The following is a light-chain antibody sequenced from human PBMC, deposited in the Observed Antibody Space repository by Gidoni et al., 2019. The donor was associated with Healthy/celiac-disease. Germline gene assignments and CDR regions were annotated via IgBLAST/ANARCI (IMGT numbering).Light chain of an antibody. CDR2: GAS. Sequence: EIVLTQSPGTLSLSPGERATLSCRASQSVSSSYLAWYQQKPGQAPRLLIYGASSRATGITDRFSGSGSGTDFTLTISRLEPEDFAVYYCQQYGSSPCSFGQGTKLEIK. CDR3: QQYGSSPCS. J-gene: IGKJ2*04. V-gene: IGKV3-20*01. CDR1: QSVSSSY.